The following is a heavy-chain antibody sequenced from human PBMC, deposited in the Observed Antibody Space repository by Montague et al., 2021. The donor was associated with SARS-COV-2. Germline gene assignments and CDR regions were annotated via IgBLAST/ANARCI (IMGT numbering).Heavy chain of an antibody. Sequence: SETLSLTCTVSGGSVSSSDYYWAWIRQPSGKGLEWIGHITYTGTSYYNSSLKRRVTISVDTSQNRISLRLTTISDADTGVYYCARTYYSDSWYLGPDNFFASWGQGTLVTVSS. CDR3: ARTYYSDSWYLGPDNFFAS. CDR2: ITYTGTS. V-gene: IGHV4-39*01. D-gene: IGHD6-13*01. J-gene: IGHJ5*01. CDR1: GGSVSSSDYY.